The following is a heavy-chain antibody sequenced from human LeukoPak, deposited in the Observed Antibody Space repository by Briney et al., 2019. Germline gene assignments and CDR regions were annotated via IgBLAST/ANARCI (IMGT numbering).Heavy chain of an antibody. CDR2: ISASGVST. CDR1: GFTFSTYA. J-gene: IGHJ4*02. Sequence: QAGGSLRLSCAASGFTFSTYAMSWVRQAPGKGLEWVSSISASGVSTHYADSVKGRFTISRDNSKNTLYLQMNSLRPEDTAVYYCAKDWGNRFEYWGQGTLVTVSS. V-gene: IGHV3-23*01. CDR3: AKDWGNRFEY. D-gene: IGHD1-14*01.